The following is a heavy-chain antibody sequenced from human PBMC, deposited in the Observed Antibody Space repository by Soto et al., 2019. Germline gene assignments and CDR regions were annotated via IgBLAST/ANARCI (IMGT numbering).Heavy chain of an antibody. D-gene: IGHD3-22*01. V-gene: IGHV3-30-3*01. CDR3: AREDESSGYAGTFQH. CDR2: ISHDGVNK. J-gene: IGHJ1*01. Sequence: QVQLVESGGDVVQPGRSLRLSCAASGFTFSSYVMHWVRQAPNKGLEWVALISHDGVNKQYADSVKDRFTVSRDNSKSTLSLEMNSLRPEDTAVYYCAREDESSGYAGTFQHWGQGTLVTVSP. CDR1: GFTFSSYV.